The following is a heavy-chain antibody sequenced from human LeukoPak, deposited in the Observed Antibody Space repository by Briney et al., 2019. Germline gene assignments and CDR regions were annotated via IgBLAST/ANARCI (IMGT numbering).Heavy chain of an antibody. V-gene: IGHV4-39*01. D-gene: IGHD1-26*01. CDR1: GGSISSSSYY. CDR3: ARGACDY. J-gene: IGHJ4*02. CDR2: IYYSGST. Sequence: SETLSLTCTVSGGSISSSSYYWGWIRQPPGKGLEWIGSIYYSGSTYHNPSLKSRVTISVDTSKNQFSLKLSSVTAADTAVYYCARGACDYWGQETLVTVSS.